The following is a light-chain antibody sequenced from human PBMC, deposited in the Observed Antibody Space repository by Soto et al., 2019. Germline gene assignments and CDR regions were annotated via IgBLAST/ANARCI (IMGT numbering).Light chain of an antibody. J-gene: IGKJ5*01. CDR1: QRISTY. CDR2: AAS. V-gene: IGKV1-39*01. Sequence: DVQMSQSPSSLSASVGDRVTLTCRASQRISTYLHWYQQKPGKAPNVLIYAASNLQSGVPSRFRGSGSGTDFTLTISSLQPEDFATYYCQQSYSTPITFGQGARLEI. CDR3: QQSYSTPIT.